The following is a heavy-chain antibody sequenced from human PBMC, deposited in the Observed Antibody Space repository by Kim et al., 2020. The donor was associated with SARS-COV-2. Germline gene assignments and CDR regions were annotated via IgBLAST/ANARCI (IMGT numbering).Heavy chain of an antibody. J-gene: IGHJ6*02. Sequence: GGSLRLSCAASGFTFSSYEMNWVRQAPGKGLEWVSYISSSGSTIYYADSVKGRFTISRDNAKNSLYLQMNSLSAEDTAVYYCARDRGLRFLEVLAYYYYYGMDVWGQGTTVTVSS. CDR1: GFTFSSYE. CDR2: ISSSGSTI. V-gene: IGHV3-48*03. D-gene: IGHD3-3*01. CDR3: ARDRGLRFLEVLAYYYYYGMDV.